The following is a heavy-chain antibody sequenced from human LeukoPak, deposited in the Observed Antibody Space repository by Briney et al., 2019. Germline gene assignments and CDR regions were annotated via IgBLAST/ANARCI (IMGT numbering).Heavy chain of an antibody. Sequence: PGESLQISCQGSGYSFTSYWIGWVRPLPGKGLEWMGIIYPGDSDTRYSPSFQGQVTISADKSISTAYLQWSSLKASDTAMYYCARMLRRTTIGNWFDPWGQGTLVTVSS. V-gene: IGHV5-51*01. D-gene: IGHD4-17*01. J-gene: IGHJ5*02. CDR1: GYSFTSYW. CDR3: ARMLRRTTIGNWFDP. CDR2: IYPGDSDT.